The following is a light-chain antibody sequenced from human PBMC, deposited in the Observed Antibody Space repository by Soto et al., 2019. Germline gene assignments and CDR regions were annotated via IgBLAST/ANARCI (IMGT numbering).Light chain of an antibody. CDR1: KIGDKS. V-gene: IGLV3-21*02. J-gene: IGLJ2*01. Sequence: VLTQPPSASGAPGQTARITCGGNKIGDKSVHWYQQKSGQAPVLVVHDDTDRPSEIPERLSGSNSGNTATLTITRVEAADEADYYCQVWDGATDQVLFGGGTKLTVL. CDR3: QVWDGATDQVL. CDR2: DDT.